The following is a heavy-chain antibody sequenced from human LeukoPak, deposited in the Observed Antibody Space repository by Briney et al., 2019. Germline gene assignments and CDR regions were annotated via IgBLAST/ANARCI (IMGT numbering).Heavy chain of an antibody. CDR2: IRYDENDK. D-gene: IGHD3-10*01. Sequence: PGGSLRLSCAASGFTFSYYGMHWVRQAPGKGLEWVAFIRYDENDKFYAESVKGRFTISRDTSRNTLYLQMNRLRLEDTAVYYCAKDLMRDRWFGESWGQGTLVTVSS. CDR1: GFTFSYYG. CDR3: AKDLMRDRWFGES. V-gene: IGHV3-30*02. J-gene: IGHJ5*02.